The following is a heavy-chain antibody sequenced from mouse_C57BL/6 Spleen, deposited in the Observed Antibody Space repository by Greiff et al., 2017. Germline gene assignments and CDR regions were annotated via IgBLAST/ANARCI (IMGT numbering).Heavy chain of an antibody. Sequence: EVKLMESGGGLVQPGGSLSLSCAASGFTFTDYYMSWVRQPPGKALEWLGFIRNKANGYTTEYSASVKGRFTISRDNSQSILYLQMNALRAEDSATYYCARGGDGLRLAMDYWGQGTSVTVSS. CDR1: GFTFTDYY. CDR3: ARGGDGLRLAMDY. CDR2: IRNKANGYTT. J-gene: IGHJ4*01. V-gene: IGHV7-3*01. D-gene: IGHD2-4*01.